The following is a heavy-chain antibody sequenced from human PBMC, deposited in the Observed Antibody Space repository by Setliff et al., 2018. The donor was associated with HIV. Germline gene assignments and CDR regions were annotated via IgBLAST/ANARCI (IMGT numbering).Heavy chain of an antibody. D-gene: IGHD3-22*01. CDR1: GESFSGYY. Sequence: PSETLSLTCAVYGESFSGYYWSWIRQPPGEGLEWIGEINHSGSTNYNPSLKSRVTISVDTSKNQFSLKLTSVTAADTAVYYCARDPKHSSSGDLEYWGHGTLFTVSS. J-gene: IGHJ4*03. CDR3: ARDPKHSSSGDLEY. V-gene: IGHV4-34*01. CDR2: INHSGST.